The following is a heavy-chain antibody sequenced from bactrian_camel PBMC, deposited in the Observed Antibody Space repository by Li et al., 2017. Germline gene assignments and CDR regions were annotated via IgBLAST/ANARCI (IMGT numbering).Heavy chain of an antibody. CDR3: AASWSRCRMNWADRMLYSY. D-gene: IGHD6*01. Sequence: HVQLVESGGGLVQPGESLRLSCVASGITFSGHDMSWVRQAPGKEVEWVSRVVSNGNYKLYADSVKGRFTVSRDHAENTVYLEMNSLQPEDTAMYYCAASWSRCRMNWADRMLYSYWGQGTQVTVS. CDR1: GITFSGHD. J-gene: IGHJ4*01. V-gene: IGHV3-2*01. CDR2: VVSNGNYK.